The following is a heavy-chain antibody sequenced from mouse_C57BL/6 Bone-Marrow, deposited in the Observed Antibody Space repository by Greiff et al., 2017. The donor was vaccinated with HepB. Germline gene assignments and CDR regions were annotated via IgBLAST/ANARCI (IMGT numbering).Heavy chain of an antibody. D-gene: IGHD1-1*01. CDR2: INYDGSST. Sequence: EVQLVESEGGLVQPGRSMKLSCTASGFTFSDYYMAWVRQVPEKGLEWVANINYDGSSTYYLDSLKSRFIISRDNAKNILYLQMSSLKSEDTATYYCARALFITTVVRYFDVWGTGTTVTVSS. V-gene: IGHV5-16*01. CDR1: GFTFSDYY. CDR3: ARALFITTVVRYFDV. J-gene: IGHJ1*03.